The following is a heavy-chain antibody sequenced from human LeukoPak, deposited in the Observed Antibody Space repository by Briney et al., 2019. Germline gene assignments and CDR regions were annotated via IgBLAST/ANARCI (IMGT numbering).Heavy chain of an antibody. CDR1: GFAFSAYS. CDR3: ARSVTMTGIDY. V-gene: IGHV3-21*01. D-gene: IGHD4-17*01. J-gene: IGHJ4*02. Sequence: GSLRLSCTASGFAFSAYSMNWVRQAPGKGLQWVSSISRDSKYIYYADSLKGRFTISRDNAKNSLYMQMNSLRAEDTAVYYCARSVTMTGIDYWGQGILVTVSS. CDR2: ISRDSKYI.